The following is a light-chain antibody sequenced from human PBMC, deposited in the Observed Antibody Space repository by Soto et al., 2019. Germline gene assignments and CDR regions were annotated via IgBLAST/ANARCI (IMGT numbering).Light chain of an antibody. Sequence: QSALTQPASVSGSPGQSITISCTGTSSDVGGYNFVSWYQQYLGKAPKLIIFNVSDRPSGVSYRFSGSKSGNTASLTISGLQAEDEADYYCTSYTRTSTPVYVFATGTKLTVL. CDR2: NVS. V-gene: IGLV2-14*01. J-gene: IGLJ1*01. CDR1: SSDVGGYNF. CDR3: TSYTRTSTPVYV.